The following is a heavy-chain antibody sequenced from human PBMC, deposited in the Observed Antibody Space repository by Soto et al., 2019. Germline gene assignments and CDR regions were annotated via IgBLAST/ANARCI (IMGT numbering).Heavy chain of an antibody. CDR3: ATTIQTARGSFDI. J-gene: IGHJ3*02. CDR1: GGTFSSYA. CDR2: IIPIFGTA. D-gene: IGHD5-18*01. V-gene: IGHV1-69*13. Sequence: SVKVSCKASGGTFSSYAISWVRQAPGQGLEWMGGIIPIFGTANYAQKFQGRVTITADESTSTAYMELSSLRSEDTAVYYCATTIQTARGSFDIWGQGTMVTVSS.